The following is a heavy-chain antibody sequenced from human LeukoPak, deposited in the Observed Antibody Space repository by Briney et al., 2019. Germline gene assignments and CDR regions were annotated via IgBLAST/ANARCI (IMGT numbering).Heavy chain of an antibody. CDR1: GGSFSGYY. V-gene: IGHV4-34*01. D-gene: IGHD6-19*01. CDR3: ARGPLRYSSGWFYYYYYMDV. J-gene: IGHJ6*03. CDR2: INHSGST. Sequence: SETLSLTCAVYGGSFSGYYWSWIRQPPGKGLEWIGEINHSGSTNYNPSLKSRVTISVDTSKHQFSLKLSSVTAADTAVYYCARGPLRYSSGWFYYYYYMDVWGKGTTVTVSS.